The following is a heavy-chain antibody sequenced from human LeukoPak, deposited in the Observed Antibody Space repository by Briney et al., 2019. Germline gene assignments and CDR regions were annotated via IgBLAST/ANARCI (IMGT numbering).Heavy chain of an antibody. Sequence: PGGSLRLSCAASGFTFSSYWMSWVRQAPGKGLEWVANIKQDGSEKYYVDSVKGRFTISRDNPKNSLYLQMNNLRVEDTAVYYCARRRLSSMIQGNWFDPWGQGTLVTVSS. V-gene: IGHV3-7*01. J-gene: IGHJ5*02. CDR3: ARRRLSSMIQGNWFDP. D-gene: IGHD3-16*01. CDR2: IKQDGSEK. CDR1: GFTFSSYW.